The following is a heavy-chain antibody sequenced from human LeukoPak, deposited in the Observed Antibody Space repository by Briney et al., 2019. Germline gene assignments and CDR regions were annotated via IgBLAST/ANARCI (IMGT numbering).Heavy chain of an antibody. D-gene: IGHD3-3*01. CDR2: INHSGST. V-gene: IGHV4-34*01. CDR1: GGSFSGYY. Sequence: SETLSLTCAVYGGSFSGYYWSWIRQPPGKGLEWFGEINHSGSTNYNPSLKSRVTISVDTSKNQFSLKLSSVTAADTAVYYCARGRKVLRFLEWPLPFDYWGQGTLVTVSS. CDR3: ARGRKVLRFLEWPLPFDY. J-gene: IGHJ4*02.